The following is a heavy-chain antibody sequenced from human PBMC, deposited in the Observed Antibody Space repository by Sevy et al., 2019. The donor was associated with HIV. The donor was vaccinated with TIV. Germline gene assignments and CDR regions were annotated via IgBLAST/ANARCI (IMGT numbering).Heavy chain of an antibody. V-gene: IGHV3-48*01. CDR3: ARLSGYSSSWSYFDY. CDR2: ISSSTSTI. Sequence: GGSLRLSCAASAFTFSSYSMNWVRQAPGKGLEWVSYISSSTSTIYYAYSVKGRFTISGDNAKNSLYLQMNSLRAEDTAVYYCARLSGYSSSWSYFDYWGQGTLVTVSS. D-gene: IGHD6-13*01. CDR1: AFTFSSYS. J-gene: IGHJ4*02.